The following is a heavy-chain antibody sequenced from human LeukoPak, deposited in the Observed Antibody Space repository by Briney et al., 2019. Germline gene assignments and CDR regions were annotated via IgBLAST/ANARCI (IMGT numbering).Heavy chain of an antibody. CDR3: ARALPDFWSGYRPTSYFDH. Sequence: SETLSLTCAVYGGSFSGYYWSWIRQPPGKGLEWIGEINHSGSTNYNPSPKSRVTISVDTSKNQFSLKLSSVTAADTAVYYCARALPDFWSGYRPTSYFDHWGQGTLVTVSS. D-gene: IGHD3-3*01. V-gene: IGHV4-34*01. J-gene: IGHJ4*02. CDR2: INHSGST. CDR1: GGSFSGYY.